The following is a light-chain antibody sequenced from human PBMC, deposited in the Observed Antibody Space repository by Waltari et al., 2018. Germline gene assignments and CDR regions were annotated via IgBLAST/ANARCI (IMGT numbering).Light chain of an antibody. CDR3: CSYAGRYTWV. V-gene: IGLV2-11*01. Sequence: QSALTQPRSVSGSPGQSVTISCTGTSSDVGGYNYVSWYQQPPGKAPKLMIYDVSKRPQGVPDRFSGSKSGNTASLTISGLQAEDEADYYCCSYAGRYTWVFGGGTKLTVL. CDR2: DVS. J-gene: IGLJ3*02. CDR1: SSDVGGYNY.